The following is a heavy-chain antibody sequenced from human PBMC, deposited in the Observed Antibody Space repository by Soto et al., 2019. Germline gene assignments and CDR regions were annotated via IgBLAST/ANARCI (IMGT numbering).Heavy chain of an antibody. CDR3: VRGYGDLPT. J-gene: IGHJ5*02. D-gene: IGHD4-17*01. CDR1: GGSFRGYY. Sequence: QVQLQQWGAGLLKPSETLSLTCAVYGGSFRGYYWSWIRQPPGKGLEWIGEINHSGSTNYNPSPESRVTISVDTSRNPFSLKRSSVTAADTAVYYCVRGYGDLPTWGRGTLVTVSS. CDR2: INHSGST. V-gene: IGHV4-34*01.